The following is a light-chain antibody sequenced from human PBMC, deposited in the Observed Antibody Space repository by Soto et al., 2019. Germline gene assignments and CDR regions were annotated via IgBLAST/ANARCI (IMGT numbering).Light chain of an antibody. V-gene: IGKV3-20*01. Sequence: EIVLTQSPATLYLSPGERATLSCRASQGVSSTYLAWYQQKPGQAPRLLIDETSRRATGIPDRFRGSASGTDFPLTISGLEPEDSAVYYCQQSGSSSSLFTFGPGTKVDIK. J-gene: IGKJ3*01. CDR1: QGVSSTY. CDR2: ETS. CDR3: QQSGSSSSLFT.